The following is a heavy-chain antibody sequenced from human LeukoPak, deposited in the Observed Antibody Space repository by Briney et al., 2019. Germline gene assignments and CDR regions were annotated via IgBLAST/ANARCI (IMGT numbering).Heavy chain of an antibody. CDR2: ISSSGSTI. V-gene: IGHV3-48*03. D-gene: IGHD5-24*01. Sequence: GGSLRLSCAASGFTFSSYEMNWVRQAPGKGLEWVSYISSSGSTIYYADSVKGRFTISRDNAENSLYLQMNSLRAEDTAVYYCAREGLWLQVFDYWGQGTLVTVSS. J-gene: IGHJ4*02. CDR1: GFTFSSYE. CDR3: AREGLWLQVFDY.